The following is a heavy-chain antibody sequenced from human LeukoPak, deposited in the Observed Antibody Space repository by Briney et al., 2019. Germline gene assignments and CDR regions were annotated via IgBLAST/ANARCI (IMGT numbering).Heavy chain of an antibody. CDR2: IYSGGST. CDR3: ARDRYCSGGSCYLYFDY. V-gene: IGHV3-66*01. Sequence: GGSLRLSCAASGFTVSSNYMSWVRQAPGKGLEWVSVIYSGGSTYYADSVKGRFTISRDNSKNTLYLQMNSLRAEDTAVYYCARDRYCSGGSCYLYFDYWGQGTLVTVSS. D-gene: IGHD2-15*01. J-gene: IGHJ4*02. CDR1: GFTVSSNY.